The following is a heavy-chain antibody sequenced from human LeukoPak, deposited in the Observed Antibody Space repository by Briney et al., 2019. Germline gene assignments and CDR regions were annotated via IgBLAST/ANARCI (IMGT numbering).Heavy chain of an antibody. Sequence: ASVKVSCMASGYTFTSYGINWGRQAPGQGLEWMGWISGDNGFTASAQNLQGRVTMTTDTSTTTAYMELSSLRSDDTAVYYCARDRYSGSYELDAFDIWGQGTMVTVSS. CDR1: GYTFTSYG. D-gene: IGHD1-26*01. CDR2: ISGDNGFT. CDR3: ARDRYSGSYELDAFDI. V-gene: IGHV1-18*01. J-gene: IGHJ3*02.